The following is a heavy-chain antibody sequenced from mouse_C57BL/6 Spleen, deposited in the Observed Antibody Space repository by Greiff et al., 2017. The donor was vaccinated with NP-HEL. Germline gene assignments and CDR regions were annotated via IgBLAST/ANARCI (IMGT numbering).Heavy chain of an antibody. Sequence: EVQLVESGGGLVKPGASLKLSCAASGFTFSSYAMSWVRQTPEQRLEWVATISAGGSYTYYPENVKGQFTISRANAKNNLYLQMSHLTSEDTAMYYCARDDYDCGFAYWGQGTLVTVSA. V-gene: IGHV5-4*01. J-gene: IGHJ3*01. D-gene: IGHD2-4*01. CDR3: ARDDYDCGFAY. CDR1: GFTFSSYA. CDR2: ISAGGSYT.